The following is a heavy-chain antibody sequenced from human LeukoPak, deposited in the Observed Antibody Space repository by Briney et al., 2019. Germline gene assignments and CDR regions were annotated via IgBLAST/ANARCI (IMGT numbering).Heavy chain of an antibody. CDR2: IRSKANSYAT. D-gene: IGHD1-14*01. CDR3: TRLNPTYWYFDL. V-gene: IGHV3-73*01. J-gene: IGHJ2*01. Sequence: GWSLGLSCAASGFTFSNFAMNWVRQASGKGLEWVGRIRSKANSYATAYAASVRGRFTISRDDSKNTAYLQMNSLKTEDTAVYYCTRLNPTYWYFDLWGRGTLVTVSS. CDR1: GFTFSNFA.